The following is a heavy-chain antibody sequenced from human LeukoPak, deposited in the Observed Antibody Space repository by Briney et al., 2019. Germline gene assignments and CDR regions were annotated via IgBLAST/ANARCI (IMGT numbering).Heavy chain of an antibody. J-gene: IGHJ4*02. CDR3: ASFPFH. Sequence: GGSLRLSCAASGFTFDSYEMHWVRQAPGKGLEWVANIKQDGSEKYYVDSVKGRFTISRDNAKNSLYLQMNSLRAEDTAVYYCASFPFHWGQGTLVTVSS. D-gene: IGHD2-21*01. CDR1: GFTFDSYE. V-gene: IGHV3-7*01. CDR2: IKQDGSEK.